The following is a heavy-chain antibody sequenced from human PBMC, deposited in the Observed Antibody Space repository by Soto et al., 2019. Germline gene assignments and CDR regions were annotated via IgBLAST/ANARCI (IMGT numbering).Heavy chain of an antibody. Sequence: SGPTLVNHRQLFTLPCTFSGFSLTTPGMCVRWIRQPPGKALEWLAVIDWDDDTYYSTSLKTRLSISMDTSKNQVVLEMTNVAPVDTATYYCAHRRGAGACYYYSTEVWGQGRTVNVSS. J-gene: IGHJ6*02. CDR2: IDWDDDT. CDR1: GFSLTTPGMC. D-gene: IGHD3-10*01. V-gene: IGHV2-70*12. CDR3: AHRRGAGACYYYSTEV.